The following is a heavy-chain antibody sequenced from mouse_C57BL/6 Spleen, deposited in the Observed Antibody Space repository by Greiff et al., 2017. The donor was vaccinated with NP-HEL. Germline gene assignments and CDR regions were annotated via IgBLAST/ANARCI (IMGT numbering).Heavy chain of an antibody. CDR2: IHPNSGST. Sequence: VQLQQSGAELVKPGASVKLSCKASGYTFTSYWMHWVKQRPGQGLEWIGMIHPNSGSTNYNEKFKSKATLTVDKSSSTAYMQLSSLTSEDSAVYYCARSEDYYGSSYYFDYWGQGTTLTVSS. CDR1: GYTFTSYW. D-gene: IGHD1-1*01. V-gene: IGHV1-64*01. J-gene: IGHJ2*01. CDR3: ARSEDYYGSSYYFDY.